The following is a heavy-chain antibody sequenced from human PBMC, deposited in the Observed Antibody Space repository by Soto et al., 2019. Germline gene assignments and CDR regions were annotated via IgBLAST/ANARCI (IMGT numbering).Heavy chain of an antibody. D-gene: IGHD3-22*01. J-gene: IGHJ6*02. Sequence: GGSLRLSCAASEFTFTTYAMSWVRQAPGKGLEWVSGISDGGDGTTYSDSVKGRFTISRDNSRYVLYLQMNSLRAEDTAVYYCARETNYDSSGYLRSGYYYYGMDVWGQGTTVTVSS. CDR3: ARETNYDSSGYLRSGYYYYGMDV. CDR1: EFTFTTYA. CDR2: ISDGGDGT. V-gene: IGHV3-23*01.